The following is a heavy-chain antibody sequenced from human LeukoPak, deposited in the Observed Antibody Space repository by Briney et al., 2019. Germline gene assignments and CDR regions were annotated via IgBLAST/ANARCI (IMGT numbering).Heavy chain of an antibody. CDR1: GFTFSSYA. V-gene: IGHV3-23*01. CDR3: AKSRPYYYDSSGYSDADAFDI. CDR2: ISGSGGST. Sequence: GESLRLSCAVSGFTFSSYAMSWIRQAPGQGLELVSAISGSGGSTYYAGSVKGRFTISRDNSMNTLYLQMNSLRAEDTAVYYCAKSRPYYYDSSGYSDADAFDIWGQGTMVTVSS. D-gene: IGHD3-22*01. J-gene: IGHJ3*02.